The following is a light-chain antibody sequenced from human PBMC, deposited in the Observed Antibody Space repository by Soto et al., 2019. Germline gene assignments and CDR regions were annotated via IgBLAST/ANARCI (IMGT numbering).Light chain of an antibody. J-gene: IGKJ2*01. CDR3: QQYHSFPYT. CDR2: KAS. CDR1: QSVDNW. V-gene: IGKV1-5*03. Sequence: DIQMTQSPSTLSASVGDRVSITCRASQSVDNWLAWYQHKPGKAPNLLIYKASRLESGVPSRFSGSSSGTEFTLTISSLQPDDFATYYCQQYHSFPYTFGQGTKLEIK.